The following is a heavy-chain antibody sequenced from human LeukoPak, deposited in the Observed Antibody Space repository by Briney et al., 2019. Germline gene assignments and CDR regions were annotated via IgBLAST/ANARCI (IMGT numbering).Heavy chain of an antibody. CDR2: ISGSGGST. CDR1: GFTFSSYG. CDR3: AKGGHYYGSGSSPTYFDY. D-gene: IGHD3-10*01. J-gene: IGHJ4*02. Sequence: GGSLRLSCAASGFTFSSYGMSWVRQAPGKGLEWVSAISGSGGSTYYADSVKGRFTISRDNSRNTLYLQMNSLRAEDTAVYYCAKGGHYYGSGSSPTYFDYWGQGTLVTVSS. V-gene: IGHV3-23*01.